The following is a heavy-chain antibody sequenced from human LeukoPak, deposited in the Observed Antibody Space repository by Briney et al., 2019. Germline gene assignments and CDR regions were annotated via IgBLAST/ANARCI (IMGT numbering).Heavy chain of an antibody. V-gene: IGHV3-30*18. CDR1: GFTFSNYG. CDR2: ISYDGNTK. J-gene: IGHJ4*02. CDR3: AKEGSSGFIDS. D-gene: IGHD6-19*01. Sequence: GGSLRLSCAASGFTFSNYGMHWVRQAPGKGLEWVAVISYDGNTKYYADSVKGRFTFSRDNSRHTLYLQMNSLRAEDTAIFYCAKEGSSGFIDSWGQGTLVTVSS.